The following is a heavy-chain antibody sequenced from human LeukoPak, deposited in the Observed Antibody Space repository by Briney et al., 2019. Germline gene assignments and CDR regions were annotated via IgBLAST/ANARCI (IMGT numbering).Heavy chain of an antibody. D-gene: IGHD4-17*01. J-gene: IGHJ4*02. CDR3: ARVGFYGDYLEY. V-gene: IGHV3-64*01. CDR1: GFTFSSYA. Sequence: GGSLRLSCAASGFTFSSYAMHWVRQAPGKGLEYVSAISSNGGSTYYANSVKGRFTISRDNSKNTLYLQMGSLRAEDMAVYYCARVGFYGDYLEYWGQGTLVTVSS. CDR2: ISSNGGST.